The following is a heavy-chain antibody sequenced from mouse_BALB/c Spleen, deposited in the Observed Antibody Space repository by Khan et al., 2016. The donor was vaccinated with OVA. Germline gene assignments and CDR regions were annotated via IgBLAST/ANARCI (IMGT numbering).Heavy chain of an antibody. J-gene: IGHJ3*01. V-gene: IGHV2-2*02. D-gene: IGHD2-4*01. CDR1: GFSVTTYG. CDR2: IWSGGAT. Sequence: QVQRKQSGPGLVQPSQSLSITCTVSGFSVTTYGVHWVRQSPGKGLEWLGVIWSGGATDYSAAFISRLSITKDNSKSQVFFTMNRLQANSPARTSLARTYDYDEGLAYWGQGTLVTVSA. CDR3: ARTYDYDEGLAY.